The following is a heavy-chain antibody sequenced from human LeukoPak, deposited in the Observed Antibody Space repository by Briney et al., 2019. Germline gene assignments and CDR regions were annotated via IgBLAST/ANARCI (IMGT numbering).Heavy chain of an antibody. D-gene: IGHD3-10*01. CDR3: AREGLRYYYGSGSYDY. V-gene: IGHV4-59*12. CDR1: GGSIGSYY. CDR2: IYYSGST. J-gene: IGHJ4*02. Sequence: SETLTLTCTVSGGSIGSYYWSWIRQPPGKGLEWIGYIYYSGSTNYNPSLKSRVTISLDTSKNEFSLRLSSVTAADTAMYYCAREGLRYYYGSGSYDYWGQGTLVTVSS.